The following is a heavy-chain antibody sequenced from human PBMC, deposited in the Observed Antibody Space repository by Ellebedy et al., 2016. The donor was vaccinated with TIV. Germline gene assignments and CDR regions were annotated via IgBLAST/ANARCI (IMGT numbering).Heavy chain of an antibody. Sequence: ASVKVSCKASGYTFTSYGISWVRQAPGQGLEWMGWISAYNGNTNYAQKLQGRVTMTTDTSTSTAYMELRSLRSDDTAVYYCARGDMESGWYNYYYYYMDVWGKGTTVTVSS. J-gene: IGHJ6*03. CDR3: ARGDMESGWYNYYYYYMDV. CDR1: GYTFTSYG. D-gene: IGHD6-19*01. CDR2: ISAYNGNT. V-gene: IGHV1-18*01.